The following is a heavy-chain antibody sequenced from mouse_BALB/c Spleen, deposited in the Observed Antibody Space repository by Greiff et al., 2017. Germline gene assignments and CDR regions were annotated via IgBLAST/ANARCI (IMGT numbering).Heavy chain of an antibody. CDR3: AKLITAERGYAMDY. CDR2: ISNLAYSI. D-gene: IGHD1-1*01. V-gene: IGHV5-15*02. Sequence: EVQLVESGGGLVQPGGSRKLSCAASGFTFSDYGMAWVRQAPGKGPEWVAFISNLAYSIYYADTVTGRFTISRENAKNTLYLEMSSLRSEDTAMYYCAKLITAERGYAMDYWGQGTSVTVSS. CDR1: GFTFSDYG. J-gene: IGHJ4*01.